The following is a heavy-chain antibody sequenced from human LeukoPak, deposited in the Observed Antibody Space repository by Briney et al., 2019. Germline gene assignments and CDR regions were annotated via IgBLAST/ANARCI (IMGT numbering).Heavy chain of an antibody. CDR1: GGSISNYY. V-gene: IGHV4-59*08. Sequence: PSETLSLTCTVSGGSISNYYWSWIRQPPGKGLEWIGYIYYSGSTNYNPSLKSRVTISVDTSKNQFSLKLSSVTAADTAVYYCARQGYGGTLFDYWGQGTLVTVSS. J-gene: IGHJ4*02. D-gene: IGHD1-26*01. CDR3: ARQGYGGTLFDY. CDR2: IYYSGST.